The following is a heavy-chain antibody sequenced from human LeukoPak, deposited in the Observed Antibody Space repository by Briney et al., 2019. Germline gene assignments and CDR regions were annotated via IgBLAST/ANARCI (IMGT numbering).Heavy chain of an antibody. D-gene: IGHD2-2*02. J-gene: IGHJ6*03. V-gene: IGHV4-39*01. Sequence: SETLSLTCTVSGGSISSSSYYWGWIRQPPGKGLEWIGSIYYSGSTYYNPSLKSRVTISVDTSKNQFSLKLSSVTAADTAVYYCARHPRHQLLYDYYYYYMDVWGKGTTVTVSS. CDR3: ARHPRHQLLYDYYYYYMDV. CDR2: IYYSGST. CDR1: GGSISSSSYY.